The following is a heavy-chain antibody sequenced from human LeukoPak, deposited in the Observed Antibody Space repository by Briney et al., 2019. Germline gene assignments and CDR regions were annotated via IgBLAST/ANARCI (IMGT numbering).Heavy chain of an antibody. D-gene: IGHD6-19*01. V-gene: IGHV4-34*01. CDR3: ARDPVSGLDY. CDR1: GGSFSGYY. Sequence: PSETLSLTCAVYGGSFSGYYWSWIRQPPGKGLGWIGEINHSGSTNYNPSLKSRVTISVDTSKNQFSLKLSSVTAADTAVYYCARDPVSGLDYWGQGTLVTVSS. CDR2: INHSGST. J-gene: IGHJ4*02.